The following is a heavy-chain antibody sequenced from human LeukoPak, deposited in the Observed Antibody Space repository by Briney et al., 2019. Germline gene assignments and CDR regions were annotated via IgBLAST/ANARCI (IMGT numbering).Heavy chain of an antibody. J-gene: IGHJ6*02. CDR1: GFTFSSYG. CDR3: AKGIIPSAGPRDMVRGRTSEAYYYGMDV. V-gene: IGHV3-30*18. Sequence: GGSLRLSCAASGFTFSSYGMHWVRQAPGKGLEWVAVISYDGSNKYYADSVKGRFTISRDNSKNTLYLQMNSLRAEDTAVYYCAKGIIPSAGPRDMVRGRTSEAYYYGMDVWGQGTTVTVSS. D-gene: IGHD3-10*01. CDR2: ISYDGSNK.